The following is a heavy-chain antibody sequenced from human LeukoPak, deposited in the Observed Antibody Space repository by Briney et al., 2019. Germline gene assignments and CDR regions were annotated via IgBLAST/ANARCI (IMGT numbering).Heavy chain of an antibody. CDR3: ARATHYDILTGYYSRWFDP. J-gene: IGHJ5*02. D-gene: IGHD3-9*01. CDR2: ISSSSSYI. Sequence: GGSLRLSCAASGFTFSSYSVNWVRQAPGKGLEWVSSISSSSSYIYYADSVKGRFTISRDNAKNSLYLQMNSLRAEDTAVYYCARATHYDILTGYYSRWFDPWGQGTLVTVSS. V-gene: IGHV3-21*01. CDR1: GFTFSSYS.